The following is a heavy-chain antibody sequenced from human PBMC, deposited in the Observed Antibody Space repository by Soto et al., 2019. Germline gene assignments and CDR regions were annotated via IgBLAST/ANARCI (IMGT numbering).Heavy chain of an antibody. CDR3: ARDSQITFDAFDI. V-gene: IGHV4-31*03. Sequence: SETLSLTCTVSGGSISSGGYYWSWIRQHPGKGLEWIGYIYYSGSTYYNPSLESRVTISVDTSKNQFSLKLSSVTAADTAVYYCARDSQITFDAFDIWGQGTMVTVS. J-gene: IGHJ3*02. CDR1: GGSISSGGYY. CDR2: IYYSGST. D-gene: IGHD3-16*01.